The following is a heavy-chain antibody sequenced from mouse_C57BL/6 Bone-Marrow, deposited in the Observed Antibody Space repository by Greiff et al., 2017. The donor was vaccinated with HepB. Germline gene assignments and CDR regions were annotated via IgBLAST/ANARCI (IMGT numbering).Heavy chain of an antibody. CDR2: VYPYNGGT. CDR3: ARYYYGSRGYFDY. V-gene: IGHV1-36*01. CDR1: GFTFTDYY. Sequence: EVKLVESGPVLVKPGPSVKISCKASGFTFTDYYMHWVKQSHGKSLEWIGLVYPYNGGTSYNQKFKGKATLTVDTSSSTAYMELNSLTSEDSAVYYCARYYYGSRGYFDYWGQGTTLTVSS. D-gene: IGHD1-1*01. J-gene: IGHJ2*01.